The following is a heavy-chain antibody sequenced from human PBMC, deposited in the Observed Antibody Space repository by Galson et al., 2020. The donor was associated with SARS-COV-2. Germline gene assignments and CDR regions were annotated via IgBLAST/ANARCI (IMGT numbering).Heavy chain of an antibody. J-gene: IGHJ4*02. CDR1: GGSISSSDYY. Sequence: SETLSLTCTVSGGSISSSDYYWAWIRQPPGKGLEWIGGFLYGSTYYNPSLKSRVTISVDTSKRHFSLKLSSVTVADTALYYCARLVATATSWGPGTLVTVS. V-gene: IGHV4-39*01. CDR2: FLYGST. D-gene: IGHD2-2*01. CDR3: ARLVATATS.